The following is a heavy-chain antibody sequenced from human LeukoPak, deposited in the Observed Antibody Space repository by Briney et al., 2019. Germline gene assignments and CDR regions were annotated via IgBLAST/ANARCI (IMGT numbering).Heavy chain of an antibody. J-gene: IGHJ6*02. CDR2: ISGSGGMT. CDR1: GFTFSNYA. Sequence: SGGSLRLSCAAAGFTFSNYAMTWARQAPGKGLEWVAVISGSGGMTNSGESVTGRLTVSRDNSKNTLYLQMNSLSAEETALYFCVLRRGFVMGGGDVSYGMDVWSRGTTVTVSS. V-gene: IGHV3-23*01. D-gene: IGHD2/OR15-2a*01. CDR3: VLRRGFVMGGGDVSYGMDV.